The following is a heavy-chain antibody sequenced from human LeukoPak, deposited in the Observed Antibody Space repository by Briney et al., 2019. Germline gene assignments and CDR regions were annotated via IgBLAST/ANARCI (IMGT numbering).Heavy chain of an antibody. CDR1: GFTFSSYS. V-gene: IGHV3-21*01. J-gene: IGHJ4*02. CDR3: ARELAAGYYYDSSGYGLDY. D-gene: IGHD3-22*01. CDR2: TSSSSSYI. Sequence: GGSLRLSCAASGFTFSSYSMNWVRQAPGKGLEWVSSTSSSSSYIYYADSVKGRFTISRDNAKNSLYLQMNSLRAEDTAVYYCARELAAGYYYDSSGYGLDYWGQGTLVTVSS.